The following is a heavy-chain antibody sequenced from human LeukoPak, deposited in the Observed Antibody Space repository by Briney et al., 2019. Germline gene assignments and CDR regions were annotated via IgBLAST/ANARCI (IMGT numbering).Heavy chain of an antibody. CDR3: ARETIAVADPGCLGY. D-gene: IGHD6-19*01. CDR2: ISSSGSTI. Sequence: GGSLRLSCAASGFTFSSYEMNWVRQAPAKGLEWVSYISSSGSTIYYADSVKGRFTISRDNAKNSLYLQMNSLRAEDTAVYYCARETIAVADPGCLGYWGQGTLVTVSS. CDR1: GFTFSSYE. J-gene: IGHJ4*02. V-gene: IGHV3-48*03.